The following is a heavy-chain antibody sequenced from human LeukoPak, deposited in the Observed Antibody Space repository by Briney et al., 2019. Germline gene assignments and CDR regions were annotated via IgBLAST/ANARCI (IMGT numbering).Heavy chain of an antibody. D-gene: IGHD3-16*01. V-gene: IGHV4-61*05. J-gene: IGHJ5*02. Sequence: SETLSLTCTVSGGSISSSSYYWGWIRQPPGKGLEWIGYIYYSGSTNYNPSLKSRVTISVDTSKNQFSLKLSSVTAADTAVYYCARHRSLYEPLNWFDPWGQGTLVTVSS. CDR2: IYYSGST. CDR3: ARHRSLYEPLNWFDP. CDR1: GGSISSSSYY.